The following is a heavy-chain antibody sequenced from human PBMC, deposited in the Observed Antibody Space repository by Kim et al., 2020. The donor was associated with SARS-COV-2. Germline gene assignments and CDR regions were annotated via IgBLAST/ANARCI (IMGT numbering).Heavy chain of an antibody. Sequence: GGSLRLSCAASGFTFSSYAMHWVRQAPGKGLEWVAVISYDGSNKYYADSVKGRFTISRDNSKNTLYLQMNSLRAEDTAVYYCARDQGIAVAAPFDYWGQGTLVTVSS. CDR2: ISYDGSNK. CDR1: GFTFSSYA. V-gene: IGHV3-30-3*01. J-gene: IGHJ4*02. D-gene: IGHD6-19*01. CDR3: ARDQGIAVAAPFDY.